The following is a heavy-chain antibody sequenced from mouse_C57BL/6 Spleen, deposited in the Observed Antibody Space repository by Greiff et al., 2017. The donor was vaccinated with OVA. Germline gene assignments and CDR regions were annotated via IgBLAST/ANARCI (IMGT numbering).Heavy chain of an antibody. J-gene: IGHJ2*01. V-gene: IGHV1-53*01. CDR1: GYTFTSYW. Sequence: VQLQQPGTELVKPGASVKLSCKASGYTFTSYWMHWVKQRPGQGLEWIGNINPSNGGTNYNEQFKSKATLTVDKSSSTADMQLSSLTSKDSAVYYCARKKLGQYYLDYWGQGTTLTVSS. CDR2: INPSNGGT. CDR3: ARKKLGQYYLDY. D-gene: IGHD4-1*01.